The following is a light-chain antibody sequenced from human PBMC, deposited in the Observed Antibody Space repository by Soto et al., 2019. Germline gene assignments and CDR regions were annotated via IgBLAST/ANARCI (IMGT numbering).Light chain of an antibody. J-gene: IGKJ5*01. Sequence: FPAILSVSRWERVTLSCRASQRVSSKIAWYWQKPGQAPRLLIYDASNRATGIPARFSGSGSETDFTLTISSLEPEDFAVYYCQHRMNWPLTFGQGTRLEIK. CDR3: QHRMNWPLT. CDR1: QRVSSK. V-gene: IGKV3-11*01. CDR2: DAS.